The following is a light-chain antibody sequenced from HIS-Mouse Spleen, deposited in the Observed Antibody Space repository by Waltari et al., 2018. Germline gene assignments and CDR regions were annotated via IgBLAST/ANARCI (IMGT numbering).Light chain of an antibody. CDR3: LSADSSGTWV. CDR2: KDS. Sequence: SYELTQPPSVSVSLGQMARITCWGEALPKDYAYWYQQKPGQFPVLVIYKDSERPSGIPERFSGSSSGTIVTLTISGVQAEDEADYYCLSADSSGTWVFGGGTKLTVL. J-gene: IGLJ3*02. CDR1: ALPKDY. V-gene: IGLV3-16*01.